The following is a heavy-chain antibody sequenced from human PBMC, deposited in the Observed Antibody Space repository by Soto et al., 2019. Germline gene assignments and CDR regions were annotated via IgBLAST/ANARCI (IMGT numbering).Heavy chain of an antibody. CDR3: PTVPPYYGGFRRYFDY. J-gene: IGHJ4*02. CDR1: GFTFSNAW. V-gene: IGHV3-15*01. CDR2: IKSKTDGGTT. D-gene: IGHD4-17*01. Sequence: GGSLRLSCAASGFTFSNAWMSWVRQAPGKGLEWVGRIKSKTDGGTTDYAAPVKGRFTISRDDSKNTLYLQMNSLKTEDTAVYYCPTVPPYYGGFRRYFDYWGQGTLVTVSS.